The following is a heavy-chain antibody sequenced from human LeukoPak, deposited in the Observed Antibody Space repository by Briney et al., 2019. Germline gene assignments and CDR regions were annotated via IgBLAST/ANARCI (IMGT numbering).Heavy chain of an antibody. CDR1: KFTLCSYL. V-gene: IGHV3-7*03. Sequence: GGALRLSRAAPKFTLCSYLVRGGRQGPGEGAEWVSNIRGDEGDKNSVDSVKGRFTISRDNAKKSLYLQMNSLRVEDTAVYYCARDVGGALDYWGQGTLVTVSS. J-gene: IGHJ4*02. CDR2: IRGDEGDK. CDR3: ARDVGGALDY. D-gene: IGHD4-17*01.